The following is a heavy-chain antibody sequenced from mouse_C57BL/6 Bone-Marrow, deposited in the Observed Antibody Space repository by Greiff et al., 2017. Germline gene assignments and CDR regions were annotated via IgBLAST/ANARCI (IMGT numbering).Heavy chain of an antibody. Sequence: EVMLVESGGGLVKPGGSLKLSCAASGFTFSSYAMSWVRQTPEKRLEWVATISDGGGNTYYPDNVKGRFTISRDNAKNNPYLQMSHLKSEDTAMYYCARDCGSSTSWFAYWGQGTLVTVSA. J-gene: IGHJ3*01. D-gene: IGHD1-1*01. V-gene: IGHV5-4*01. CDR2: ISDGGGNT. CDR3: ARDCGSSTSWFAY. CDR1: GFTFSSYA.